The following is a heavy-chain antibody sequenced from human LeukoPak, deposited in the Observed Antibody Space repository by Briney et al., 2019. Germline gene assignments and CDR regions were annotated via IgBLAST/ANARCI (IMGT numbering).Heavy chain of an antibody. J-gene: IGHJ4*02. CDR2: ISSGGDIM. CDR3: ARTFGELSIFDY. Sequence: TPGGSLRLSCAASGLRFSDYYVSWIRQAPGKGLQWVSYISSGGDIMHYADSVKGRFIISRDNAKNSLYLQMNSLRAEDTALYYCARTFGELSIFDYWGQGTLVTVSS. D-gene: IGHD3-10*01. CDR1: GLRFSDYY. V-gene: IGHV3-11*01.